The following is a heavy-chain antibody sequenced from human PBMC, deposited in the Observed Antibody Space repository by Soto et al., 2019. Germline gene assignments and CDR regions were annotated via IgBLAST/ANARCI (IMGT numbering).Heavy chain of an antibody. CDR2: ISGSGGST. D-gene: IGHD1-26*01. CDR3: AKGGSYKAAH. J-gene: IGHJ4*02. CDR1: GFTFSSNV. V-gene: IGHV3-23*01. Sequence: PGGSLRLSCAASGFTFSSNVMSWVRQAPGKGLEWVSEISGSGGSTYYADSVKGRFTTSRDNSKNTLYLQMNSLRAEDTAVYYCAKGGSYKAAHWGQGTLVTVSS.